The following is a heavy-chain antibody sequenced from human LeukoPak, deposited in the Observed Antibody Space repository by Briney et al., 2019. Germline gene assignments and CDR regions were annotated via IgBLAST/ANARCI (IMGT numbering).Heavy chain of an antibody. J-gene: IGHJ4*02. V-gene: IGHV1-3*01. CDR2: INAGNGNT. D-gene: IGHD1-26*01. Sequence: ASVKVSCKASGYTFTSYAMHWVRQAPGQRLEWMGWINAGNGNTKYSQKFQGRVTITRDISASTAYMELSSLRSEDTAVYYCARADISGSYPVDYWGQGTLVTVSS. CDR3: ARADISGSYPVDY. CDR1: GYTFTSYA.